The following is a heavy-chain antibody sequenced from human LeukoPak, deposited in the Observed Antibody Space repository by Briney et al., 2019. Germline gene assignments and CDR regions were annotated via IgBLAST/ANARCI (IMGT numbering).Heavy chain of an antibody. Sequence: GGSLRLSCAASGFSVRSNYMSWVRQGPGKGLEWISFIYSGGSTAYADSVKGRFTISRDNSKNTLYLQMNSLRAEDTAVYYCAELGITMIGGVWGKGTTVTISS. D-gene: IGHD3-10*02. CDR1: GFSVRSNY. J-gene: IGHJ6*04. CDR3: AELGITMIGGV. CDR2: IYSGGST. V-gene: IGHV3-66*01.